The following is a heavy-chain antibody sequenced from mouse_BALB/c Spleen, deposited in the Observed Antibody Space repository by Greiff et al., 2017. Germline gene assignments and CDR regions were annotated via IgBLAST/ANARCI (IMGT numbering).Heavy chain of an antibody. CDR1: GFSLSTSGMS. Sequence: QVTLKECGPGILQPSQTLSLTCSFSGFSLSTSGMSVGWIRQPSGKGLEWLAHIWWNDDKYYNPALKSRLTISKDTSNNQVFLKIASVVTADTATYYCARMERSWFAYWGQGTLVTVSA. CDR2: IWWNDDK. J-gene: IGHJ3*01. V-gene: IGHV8-8*01. CDR3: ARMERSWFAY.